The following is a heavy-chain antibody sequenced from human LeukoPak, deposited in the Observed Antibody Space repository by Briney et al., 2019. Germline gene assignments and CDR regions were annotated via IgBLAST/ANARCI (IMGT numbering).Heavy chain of an antibody. CDR1: GFTFSSYS. CDR3: ARGGRRKGFHDVFDI. V-gene: IGHV3-21*01. Sequence: GSLRLSCAASGFTFSSYSMNWVRQAPGKGLEWVSSISSSSSYIYYADSVKGRFTISRDNAKNSLYLQMNSLRAEDTAVYYWARGGRRKGFHDVFDIWGQGKMVTV. CDR2: ISSSSSYI. D-gene: IGHD1-14*01. J-gene: IGHJ3*02.